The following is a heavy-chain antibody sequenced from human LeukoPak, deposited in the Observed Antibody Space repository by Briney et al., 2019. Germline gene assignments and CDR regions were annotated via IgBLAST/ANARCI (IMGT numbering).Heavy chain of an antibody. J-gene: IGHJ6*02. CDR2: INHNGST. CDR1: GGSFSGYY. CDR3: ASKQRPGAPYYYGMDV. D-gene: IGHD6-25*01. V-gene: IGHV4-34*01. Sequence: SQTLSLTCAVYGGSFSGYYWSWIRQPPGKGLEWIGEINHNGSTNYNPSLKSRVTISVDTSKNQFSLKLSSVTAADTAVYYCASKQRPGAPYYYGMDVWGQGTTVTVSS.